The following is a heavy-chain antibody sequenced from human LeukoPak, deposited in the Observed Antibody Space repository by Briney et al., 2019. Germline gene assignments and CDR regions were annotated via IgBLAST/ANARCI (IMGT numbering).Heavy chain of an antibody. J-gene: IGHJ4*02. D-gene: IGHD6-19*01. CDR3: VKGAWLDY. CDR2: LRVRDGRT. Sequence: PGGSLRLSCAASGFAFNTFDMSWVRQAPGKGLEWVSVLRVRDGRTYYADAVRGRFTISRDNSKNTLYLQTNSLRVEDTAVYYCVKGAWLDYWGQGTLVTVSS. V-gene: IGHV3-23*01. CDR1: GFAFNTFD.